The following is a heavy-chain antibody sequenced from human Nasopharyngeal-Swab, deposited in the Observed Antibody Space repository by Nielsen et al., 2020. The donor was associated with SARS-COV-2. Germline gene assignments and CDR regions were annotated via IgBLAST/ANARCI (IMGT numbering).Heavy chain of an antibody. D-gene: IGHD4/OR15-4a*01. CDR3: AKDGGLTTFPYYYYGMDV. CDR1: GFTFSSYA. CDR2: ISGSGGST. Sequence: GEPLKISCAASGFTFSSYAMSWVRQAPGKGLEWVSAISGSGGSTYYADSVKGRFTISRDNSKNTLYLQMNSLRAEDTAVYYCAKDGGLTTFPYYYYGMDVWGQGTTVTVSS. V-gene: IGHV3-23*01. J-gene: IGHJ6*02.